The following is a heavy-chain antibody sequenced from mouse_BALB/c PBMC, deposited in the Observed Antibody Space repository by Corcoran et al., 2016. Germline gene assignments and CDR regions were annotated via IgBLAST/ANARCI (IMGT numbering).Heavy chain of an antibody. V-gene: IGHV14-3*02. Sequence: EVQLQQSGAELVKPGASVKLSCTASGFNIKDTYMHWVKQRPEQGLEWIGRIDPANGNTQYDPKFQGKATITADTSSNTAYLQLSSLTSEDTAVYYCARRGYGSSSAWFAYWGQGTLVTVSA. CDR3: ARRGYGSSSAWFAY. D-gene: IGHD1-1*01. CDR1: GFNIKDTY. J-gene: IGHJ3*01. CDR2: IDPANGNT.